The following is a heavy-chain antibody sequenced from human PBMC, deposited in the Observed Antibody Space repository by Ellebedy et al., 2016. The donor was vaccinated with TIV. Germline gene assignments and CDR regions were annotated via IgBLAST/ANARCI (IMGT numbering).Heavy chain of an antibody. J-gene: IGHJ6*02. Sequence: GGSLRLXXAASGFTFSSYSMNWVRQAPGKGLEWVSSISSSRSYIYYADSVKGRFTISRDNAKNSLYLQMNSLRAEDTAVYYCARAPGGDYYYYYGMDVWGQGTTVTVSS. D-gene: IGHD3-16*01. V-gene: IGHV3-21*01. CDR1: GFTFSSYS. CDR3: ARAPGGDYYYYYGMDV. CDR2: ISSSRSYI.